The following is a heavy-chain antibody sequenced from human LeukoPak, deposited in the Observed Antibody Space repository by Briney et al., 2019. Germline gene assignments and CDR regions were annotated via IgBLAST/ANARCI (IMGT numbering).Heavy chain of an antibody. CDR2: IRSSSSYI. CDR1: GFTFSSYS. D-gene: IGHD6-19*01. J-gene: IGHJ4*02. V-gene: IGHV3-21*01. Sequence: GGSLRLSCAASGFTFSSYSMNWVRQAPGKGLEWVSSIRSSSSYIYYADSVKGRFTISRDNAKNSLYLQMNSLRAEDTAVYYCARDKIAVPDYWGQGTLVTVSS. CDR3: ARDKIAVPDY.